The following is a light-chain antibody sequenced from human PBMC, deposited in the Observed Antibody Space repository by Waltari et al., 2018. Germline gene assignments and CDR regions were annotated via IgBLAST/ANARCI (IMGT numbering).Light chain of an antibody. CDR3: QQYNNWPPA. CDR2: GAS. CDR1: QSVSIN. J-gene: IGKJ1*01. Sequence: EIVMTQSPATLSVSPGERATLSCRPSQSVSINLAWYQQKPGQAPRLLIHGASTRATGIPARFSGSRSGTEFTLTISSLQSEDLAVYYCQQYNNWPPAFGQGTKVEIK. V-gene: IGKV3-15*01.